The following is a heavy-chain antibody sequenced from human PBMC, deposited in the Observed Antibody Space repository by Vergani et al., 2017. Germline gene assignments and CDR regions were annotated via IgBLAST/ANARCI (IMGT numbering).Heavy chain of an antibody. CDR2: IYHTGRP. J-gene: IGHJ6*03. V-gene: IGHV4-34*01. CDR3: ARVNTETNGHRYYYYYMDV. D-gene: IGHD4-11*01. Sequence: QVQLQQWGGGLLKPSETLSLTCVVNGGSFTSYHWTWIRQSPGEGLEWVGDIYHTGRPDYNPSLKSRLTMAGDKSRNQFSLTLNSVTATDTAIYFCARVNTETNGHRYYYYYMDVWGQGTAVTVS. CDR1: GGSFTSYH.